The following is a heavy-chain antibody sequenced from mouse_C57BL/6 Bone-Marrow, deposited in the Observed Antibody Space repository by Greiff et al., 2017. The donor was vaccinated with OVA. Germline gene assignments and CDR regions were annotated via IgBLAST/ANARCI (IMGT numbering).Heavy chain of an antibody. J-gene: IGHJ1*03. CDR1: GYSFTDYN. CDR3: ARRNHYYGSSYWYFDV. CDR2: INPNYGTT. V-gene: IGHV1-39*01. Sequence: EVQLQQSGPELVKPGASVKISCKASGYSFTDYNMNWVKQSNGKSLEWIGVINPNYGTTSYNQKFKGKATLTVDQSSSTAYRQLNSLTSEDSAVYYCARRNHYYGSSYWYFDVWGTGTTVTVAS. D-gene: IGHD1-1*01.